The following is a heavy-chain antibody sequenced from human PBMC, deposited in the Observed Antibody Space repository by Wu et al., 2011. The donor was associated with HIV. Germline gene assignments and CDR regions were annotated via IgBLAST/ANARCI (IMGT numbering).Heavy chain of an antibody. CDR1: GYTFTGYY. J-gene: IGHJ4*02. D-gene: IGHD3-22*01. CDR2: LNPNSGGT. V-gene: IGHV1-2*02. CDR3: ARPPPGSTYYYEQYYFGY. Sequence: QVQLVQSGADVKRPGASVKVSCKASGYTFTGYYIHWVRQAPGQGLEWMGWLNPNSGGTNFAQKFQGRVTMSRDTSITTAYMELSRLRSDDSAIYYCARPPPGSTYYYEQYYFGYWGQGPWSPSPQ.